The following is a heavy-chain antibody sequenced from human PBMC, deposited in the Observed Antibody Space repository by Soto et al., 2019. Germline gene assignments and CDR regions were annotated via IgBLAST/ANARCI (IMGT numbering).Heavy chain of an antibody. D-gene: IGHD6-13*01. CDR1: GYSFTSYP. Sequence: ASVKVSCKASGYSFTSYPMHWVRQAPGQRLEWLAWINAANGNTKHSQKLQGRVTVSWDTSASTAYIELSSLGSEDTAVYFCAREGVSSWSHFDYWGQGTLVTVSS. J-gene: IGHJ4*02. CDR2: INAANGNT. CDR3: AREGVSSWSHFDY. V-gene: IGHV1-3*01.